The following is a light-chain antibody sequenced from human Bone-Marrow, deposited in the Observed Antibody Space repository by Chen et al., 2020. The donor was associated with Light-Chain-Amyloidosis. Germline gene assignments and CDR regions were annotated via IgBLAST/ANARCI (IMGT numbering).Light chain of an antibody. Sequence: SALTQPSAVSGYPWQSITLSTPGTSSDFVEDNHVSWYQQHPDKAPKLMIYEVTNRPSWVPDRFSGSKSDNTASLTISGLQTEDEADYFCSSYTITNTLVFGSGTRVTV. CDR1: SSDFVEDNH. V-gene: IGLV2-14*01. CDR3: SSYTITNTLV. CDR2: EVT. J-gene: IGLJ1*01.